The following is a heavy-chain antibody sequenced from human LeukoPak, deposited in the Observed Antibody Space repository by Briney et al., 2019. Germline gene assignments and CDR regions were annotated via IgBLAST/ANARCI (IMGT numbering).Heavy chain of an antibody. CDR3: AREITIFDGFDP. J-gene: IGHJ5*02. D-gene: IGHD3-9*01. V-gene: IGHV2-70*11. CDR1: GFSLNTSGMC. CDR2: IDWDDDK. Sequence: ESGPTLVNPTQTLTLTCTFSGFSLNTSGMCVSWIRQPPGKALEWLARIDWDDDKYYSTSLKPRLTISKDTSKSQVVLTMTTMDPVDTATYYCAREITIFDGFDPWGQGTLVTVSS.